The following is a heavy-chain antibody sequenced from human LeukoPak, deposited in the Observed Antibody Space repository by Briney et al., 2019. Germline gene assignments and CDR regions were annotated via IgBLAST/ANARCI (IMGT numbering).Heavy chain of an antibody. Sequence: SQTLSLTCTVSGVSISGGDNYWSWIRQPPGKGLEWIGYIYYSGSTYYNPSLKSRVTISVDTSKNQFSLKLSSVTAADTAVYYCARVEAMELFDYWGQGTLVTVSS. CDR3: ARVEAMELFDY. V-gene: IGHV4-30-4*01. CDR2: IYYSGST. J-gene: IGHJ4*02. CDR1: GVSISGGDNY. D-gene: IGHD1-7*01.